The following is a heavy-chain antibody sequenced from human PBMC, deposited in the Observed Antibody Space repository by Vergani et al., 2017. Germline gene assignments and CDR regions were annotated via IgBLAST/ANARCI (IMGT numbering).Heavy chain of an antibody. D-gene: IGHD6-13*01. CDR1: GITMNTYA. V-gene: IGHV3-48*01. CDR3: NVGAAGQDY. J-gene: IGHJ4*02. CDR2: ISSSNSTI. Sequence: EVQLLQSGGDLIHPGGSLRLSCVVSGITMNTYAMNWVRQAPGKGLEWVSYISSSNSTIYYADSVKGRFTISRDNAKNSLYLQMNSLRAEDTAVYYCNVGAAGQDYWGQGTLVTVSS.